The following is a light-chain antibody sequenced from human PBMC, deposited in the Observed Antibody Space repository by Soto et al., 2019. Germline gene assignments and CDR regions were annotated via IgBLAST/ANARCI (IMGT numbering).Light chain of an antibody. CDR3: TSYTRSSTWV. V-gene: IGLV2-14*01. CDR2: EVT. J-gene: IGLJ3*02. Sequence: QSALTQPASMSGSLGQSITISCTGTSGDIGIYNFVSWFQQHPAKAPKLLIYEVTHRPSGVSNRFSGSKSGNTASLTISGLQAEDEADYYCTSYTRSSTWVFGGGTKLTVL. CDR1: SGDIGIYNF.